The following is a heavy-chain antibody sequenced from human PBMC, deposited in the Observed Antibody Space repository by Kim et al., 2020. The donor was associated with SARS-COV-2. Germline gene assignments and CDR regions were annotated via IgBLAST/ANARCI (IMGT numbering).Heavy chain of an antibody. D-gene: IGHD3-16*01. Sequence: ASVKVSCKTSGHFFTRDIIHWVRQAPGQGLEWMGGIDCGNGNTIYSQKFQGRVTFTTDTSASTAYMELSFLRPEDSAVYYCLGGFYFDYWGQGTLVTVSS. CDR3: LGGFYFDY. V-gene: IGHV1-3*01. CDR2: IDCGNGNT. J-gene: IGHJ4*02. CDR1: GHFFTRDI.